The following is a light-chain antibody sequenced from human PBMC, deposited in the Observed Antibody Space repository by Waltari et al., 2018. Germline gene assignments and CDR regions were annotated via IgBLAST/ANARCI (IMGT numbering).Light chain of an antibody. J-gene: IGKJ1*01. CDR1: QSVSRA. CDR3: QHYVSLPVT. V-gene: IGKV3-20*01. Sequence: EIVLTQSPGTLSLSPGERATLSCRASQSVSRALAWYQQNPGQAPRLLIYGASNRATGIPDRFSGSGSGTDFSLIISRLEPEDFAVYYCQHYVSLPVTFGQGTKVKIK. CDR2: GAS.